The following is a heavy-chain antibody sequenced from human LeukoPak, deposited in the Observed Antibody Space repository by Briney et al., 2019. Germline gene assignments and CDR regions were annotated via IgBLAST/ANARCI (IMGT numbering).Heavy chain of an antibody. CDR3: ARAPYNWNYGWVHYYYYMDV. V-gene: IGHV1-69*05. CDR1: GGTFSSYA. D-gene: IGHD1-7*01. Sequence: GASVKVSCKASGGTFSSYAISWVRQAPGQGLEWMGGIIPIFGTANYAQKFQGRVTITTDESTSTAYMELGSLRSEDTAVYYCARAPYNWNYGWVHYYYYMDVWGKGTTVTVSS. J-gene: IGHJ6*03. CDR2: IIPIFGTA.